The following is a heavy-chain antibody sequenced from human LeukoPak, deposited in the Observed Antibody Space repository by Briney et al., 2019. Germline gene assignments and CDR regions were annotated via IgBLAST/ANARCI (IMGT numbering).Heavy chain of an antibody. CDR3: ARVGSYDSSGYYRPTDY. J-gene: IGHJ4*02. V-gene: IGHV4-39*07. CDR2: IYYSGST. CDR1: GGSISSSSYY. Sequence: SETLSLTCTVSGGSISSSSYYWGWIRQPPGKGLEWIGSIYYSGSTYYNPSLKSRVTISVDTSKNQFSLKLSSVTAADTAVYYCARVGSYDSSGYYRPTDYWGQGTLVTVSS. D-gene: IGHD3-22*01.